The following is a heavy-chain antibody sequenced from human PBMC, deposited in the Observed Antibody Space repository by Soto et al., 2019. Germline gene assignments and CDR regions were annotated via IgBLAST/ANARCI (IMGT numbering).Heavy chain of an antibody. D-gene: IGHD3-10*01. CDR3: ARDRDYYGSGARDAFDI. J-gene: IGHJ3*02. CDR2: VYYSGSN. CDR1: GGSLISRGFY. V-gene: IGHV4-31*03. Sequence: SETLSLTCTVSGGSLISRGFYCSRIRQFPGKGLEWIGFVYYSGSNYYNPSLKSRVSMSVDTSKNQFSLNLSSMTAADTAVYYCARDRDYYGSGARDAFDIWGRGTMVT.